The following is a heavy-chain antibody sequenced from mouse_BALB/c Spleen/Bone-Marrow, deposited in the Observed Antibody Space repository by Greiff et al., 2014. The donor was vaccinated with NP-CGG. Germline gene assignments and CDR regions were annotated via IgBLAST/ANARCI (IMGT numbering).Heavy chain of an antibody. CDR3: ARRFITTTHWYFDV. D-gene: IGHD1-2*01. CDR2: IYPGNVNT. CDR1: GFTFTSHF. Sequence: QVQLQQSGPELVKPGASVRISCKASGFTFTSHFIHWMKERPGQGLEWIGWIYPGNVNTNYNEKFKGKATLTADKSSTTAYMQLSSLTSEDSAVYFCARRFITTTHWYFDVWGAGTTVTVSS. J-gene: IGHJ1*01. V-gene: IGHV1S56*01.